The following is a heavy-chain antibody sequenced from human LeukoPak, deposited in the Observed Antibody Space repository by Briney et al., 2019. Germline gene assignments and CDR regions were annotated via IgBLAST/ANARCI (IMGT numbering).Heavy chain of an antibody. CDR3: ARDSCGGGGCHYWYFDL. V-gene: IGHV1-2*02. CDR1: GYTFTGYH. CDR2: IHPNSGAT. D-gene: IGHD6-19*01. J-gene: IGHJ2*01. Sequence: GASVKASCKASGYTFTGYHMHWVRQAPGQGLEWMGYIHPNSGATNYAQKFQGRVTMTRDTPISTASMELSGLKPDDTAVYYCARDSCGGGGCHYWYFDLWGRGTLVTVSS.